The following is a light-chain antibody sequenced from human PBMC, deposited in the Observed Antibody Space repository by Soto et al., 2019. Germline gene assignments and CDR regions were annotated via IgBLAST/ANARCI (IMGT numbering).Light chain of an antibody. Sequence: QSVLTQPASVSGSPGQSITNSCTETSSDVGGYNYVSWYQQHPSKAPKLMIYEVSNRPLGVSNRFSGSKSGNTASLTISGLQAEDEADYYCTSYTSSSTLDVFGTGTKVTVL. CDR2: EVS. CDR1: SSDVGGYNY. J-gene: IGLJ1*01. V-gene: IGLV2-14*01. CDR3: TSYTSSSTLDV.